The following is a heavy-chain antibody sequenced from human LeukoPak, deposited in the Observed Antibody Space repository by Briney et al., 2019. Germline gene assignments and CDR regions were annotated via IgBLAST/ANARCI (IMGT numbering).Heavy chain of an antibody. V-gene: IGHV3-30-3*01. CDR1: GFAFGSYA. CDR3: ARAPPYYYYGMDV. Sequence: PGGSLRLSCEASGFAFGSYAMHWVRQAPGRGLEWVAVISHDGDNTNSGESVRGRFTLSRDNAKNSLYLQMNSLRAEDTAVYYCARAPPYYYYGMDVWGQGTTVTVSS. J-gene: IGHJ6*02. CDR2: ISHDGDNT.